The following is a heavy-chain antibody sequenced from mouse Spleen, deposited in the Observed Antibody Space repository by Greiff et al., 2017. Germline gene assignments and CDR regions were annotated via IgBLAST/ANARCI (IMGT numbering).Heavy chain of an antibody. CDR3: ASLYGSSLAWFAY. J-gene: IGHJ3*01. CDR2: IDPSDSYT. V-gene: IGHV1-69*01. D-gene: IGHD1-1*01. CDR1: GYTFTSYW. Sequence: VQLQQSGAELVMPGASVKLSCKASGYTFTSYWMHWVKQRPGQGLEWIGEIDPSDSYTNYNQKFKGKATLTVDKSSSTAYMQLSSLTSEDSAVYYCASLYGSSLAWFAYWGQGTLVTVSA.